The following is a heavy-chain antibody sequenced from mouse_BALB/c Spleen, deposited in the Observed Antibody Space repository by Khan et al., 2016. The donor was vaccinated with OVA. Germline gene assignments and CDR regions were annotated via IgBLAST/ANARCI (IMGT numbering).Heavy chain of an antibody. Sequence: EVQLQESGPGLVKPSQSLSLTCTVTGYSITSGYAWNWIRQFPGNKLEWMGYISYSGVTSYTPSLQSRISITRDTSKNQFFLQLNSVTTEDTATYDCARGNYYGYYFDYWGQGTTLTVSS. V-gene: IGHV3-2*02. CDR1: GYSITSGYA. CDR2: ISYSGVT. CDR3: ARGNYYGYYFDY. J-gene: IGHJ2*01. D-gene: IGHD1-1*01.